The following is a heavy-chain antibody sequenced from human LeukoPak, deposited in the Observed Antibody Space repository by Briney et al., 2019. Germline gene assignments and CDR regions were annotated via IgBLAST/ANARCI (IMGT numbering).Heavy chain of an antibody. V-gene: IGHV1-8*01. D-gene: IGHD1-26*01. CDR2: MNPYNGDT. CDR1: GYTFTNYN. Sequence: GASVKVSCKAYGYTFTNYNIIWVRRATGQGPEWMGWMNPYNGDTAYGQRFQGRLSFTRDISTSTAYMELSSLRSEDTAVYYCARYISGDAFDIWGQGTMVTVSS. CDR3: ARYISGDAFDI. J-gene: IGHJ3*02.